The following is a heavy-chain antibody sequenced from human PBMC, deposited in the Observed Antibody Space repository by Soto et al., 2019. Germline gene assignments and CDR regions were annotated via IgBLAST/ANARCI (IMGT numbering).Heavy chain of an antibody. CDR1: GGTFSSYT. CDR2: IIPILGIA. D-gene: IGHD4-17*01. CDR3: ARVPDDYGDYVFGY. Sequence: QVQLVQSGAEVKKPGSSVKVSCKASGGTFSSYTISWVRQAPGQGLEWMGRIIPILGIANYAQKFQGRVTITADKSTSTAYVELSSLRSEDTAVYYCARVPDDYGDYVFGYWGQGTLVTVSS. V-gene: IGHV1-69*02. J-gene: IGHJ4*02.